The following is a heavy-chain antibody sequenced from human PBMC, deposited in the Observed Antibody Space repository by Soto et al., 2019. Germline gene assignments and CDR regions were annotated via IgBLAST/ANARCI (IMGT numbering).Heavy chain of an antibody. CDR1: GGSVSSGSYY. Sequence: QVQLQESGPGLVKPSETLSLTCTVSGGSVSSGSYYWSWIRQPPGKGLEWIGYIYYSGSTNYNPSLKSRVTISVDTSKNQFFLKLSSVTAADTAVYYCARDYTMITFGGVISFDIWGQGTMVTVSS. D-gene: IGHD3-16*01. J-gene: IGHJ3*02. CDR3: ARDYTMITFGGVISFDI. CDR2: IYYSGST. V-gene: IGHV4-61*01.